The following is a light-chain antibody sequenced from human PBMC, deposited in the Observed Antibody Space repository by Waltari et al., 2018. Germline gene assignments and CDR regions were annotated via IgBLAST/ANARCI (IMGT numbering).Light chain of an antibody. CDR1: SHAVGSYNF. CDR2: EVT. Sequence: QSALTQPASVSGSAGQSIPIPSTGTSHAVGSYNFFSWYQQYPGKAPRPLISEVTKRPSGVSSRFSGSKSGITASLTISGLQTEDEADYYCCSYAGGATWVFGGGTKLTVL. CDR3: CSYAGGATWV. V-gene: IGLV2-23*02. J-gene: IGLJ3*02.